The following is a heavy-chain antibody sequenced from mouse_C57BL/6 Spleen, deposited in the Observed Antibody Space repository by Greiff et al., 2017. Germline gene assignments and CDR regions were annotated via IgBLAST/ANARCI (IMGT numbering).Heavy chain of an antibody. CDR2: ISDGGSYT. CDR1: GFTFSSYA. V-gene: IGHV5-4*01. D-gene: IGHD2-2*01. Sequence: VQLKESGGGLVKPGGSLKLSCAASGFTFSSYAMSWVRQTPEKRLEWVATISDGGSYTSYPDNVKGRFTISRDNAKNNLYLQMRRLKSEDTAMYYCARDPGLPRDYYAMDYWGQGTSVTVSS. J-gene: IGHJ4*01. CDR3: ARDPGLPRDYYAMDY.